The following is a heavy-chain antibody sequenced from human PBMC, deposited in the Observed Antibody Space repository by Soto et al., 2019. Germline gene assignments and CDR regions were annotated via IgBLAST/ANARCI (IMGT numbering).Heavy chain of an antibody. CDR3: ASGNHGITGTSEY. CDR2: IYPIGNT. CDR1: GGSMSSSNC. Sequence: SETLSLTCAVSGGSMSSSNCWSWVRRSPGKGLEWIGEIYPIGNTNYNPSLKSRVTISVDKSKNQFSLKLTSVTAADTALYFCASGNHGITGTSEYLGQGIMVIVSA. J-gene: IGHJ4*02. D-gene: IGHD1-7*01. V-gene: IGHV4-4*02.